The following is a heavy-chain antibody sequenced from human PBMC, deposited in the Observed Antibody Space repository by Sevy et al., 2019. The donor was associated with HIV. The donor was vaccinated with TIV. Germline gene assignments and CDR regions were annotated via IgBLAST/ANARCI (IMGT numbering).Heavy chain of an antibody. CDR3: VRDDRDGYFDY. CDR2: INPDSGGP. V-gene: IGHV1-2*02. CDR1: GYTFTGYY. J-gene: IGHJ4*02. Sequence: ASVKVSCKASGYTFTGYYMHWVRQAPGQGLEWMGWINPDSGGPNYAPKFQGRVTLTRDTSMSTAYMELSRLKSDDTAMNDRVRDDRDGYFDYWGQGTLVTVSS.